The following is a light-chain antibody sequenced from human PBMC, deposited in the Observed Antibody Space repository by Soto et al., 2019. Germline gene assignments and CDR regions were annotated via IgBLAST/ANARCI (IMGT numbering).Light chain of an antibody. Sequence: IVLTQSPGTLSLSPGERATLSCRASQSVTSNHLAWYQQKPGQTPRLLLYGASTRATGIPDRFSGSGSGTDFTLTISRLEHEDFAVFYCQQYDSSPWTFGQGTKADIK. CDR3: QQYDSSPWT. J-gene: IGKJ1*01. CDR1: QSVTSNH. CDR2: GAS. V-gene: IGKV3-20*01.